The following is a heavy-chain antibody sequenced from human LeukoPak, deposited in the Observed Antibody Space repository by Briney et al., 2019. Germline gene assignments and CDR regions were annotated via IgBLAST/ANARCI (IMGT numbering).Heavy chain of an antibody. Sequence: SQTLSLTCAISGDSVSSKSAALNWIRQSPSRGLEWLGRTYYRSTWYNDYAVSVKSRITINADTSKNQFSLQLNSVTPEDTAVYSCSRVHKAFDGARDAFDIWGQGTMVTVSS. CDR3: SRVHKAFDGARDAFDI. D-gene: IGHD3-10*01. CDR2: TYYRSTWYN. J-gene: IGHJ3*02. V-gene: IGHV6-1*01. CDR1: GDSVSSKSAA.